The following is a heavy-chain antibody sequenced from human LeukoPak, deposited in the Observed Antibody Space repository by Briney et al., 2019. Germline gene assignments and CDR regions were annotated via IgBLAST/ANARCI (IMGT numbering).Heavy chain of an antibody. D-gene: IGHD3-3*01. Sequence: PGGSLRLSCAASGFTFSSYAMSWVRQAPGKGLEWVSAISENGGAADYADSVKGRFTISRDNAKNSLYLQMNSLRAEDTAVYYCAREGWDFWSGYYPMVDYWGQGTLVTVSS. J-gene: IGHJ4*02. CDR1: GFTFSSYA. CDR2: ISENGGAA. CDR3: AREGWDFWSGYYPMVDY. V-gene: IGHV3-23*01.